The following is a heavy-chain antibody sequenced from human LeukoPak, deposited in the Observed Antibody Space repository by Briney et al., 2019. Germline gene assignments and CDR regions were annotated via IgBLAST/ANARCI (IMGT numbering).Heavy chain of an antibody. Sequence: WASVKVSCKASGYTFTGYYMHWVRQAPGQGLEWMGWINPNSGGTNYAQKFQGRVTMTRDTSISTAYMELSRLRSDDTAVYYCARERRRIVPSRHWFDPWGQGTLVTVSS. D-gene: IGHD2-2*01. V-gene: IGHV1-2*02. J-gene: IGHJ5*02. CDR1: GYTFTGYY. CDR2: INPNSGGT. CDR3: ARERRRIVPSRHWFDP.